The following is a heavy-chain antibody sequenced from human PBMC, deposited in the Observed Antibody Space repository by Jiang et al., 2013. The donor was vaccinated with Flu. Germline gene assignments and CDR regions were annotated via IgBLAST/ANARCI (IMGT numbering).Heavy chain of an antibody. V-gene: IGHV1-69*02. CDR2: IIPVLRMA. CDR1: GGTFSSYT. D-gene: IGHD3-22*01. J-gene: IGHJ4*02. Sequence: SSVKVSCKASGGTFSSYTITWVRQAPGQGLEWMGRIIPVLRMADYAQKFQGRVTITADKSTNTAYMELSSLRYEDTAVYYCATKYYYDNSGYHYAEYWGQGTLVTVSS. CDR3: ATKYYYDNSGYHYAEY.